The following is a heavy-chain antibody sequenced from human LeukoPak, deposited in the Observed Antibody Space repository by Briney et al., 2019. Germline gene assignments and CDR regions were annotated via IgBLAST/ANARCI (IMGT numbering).Heavy chain of an antibody. Sequence: SETLSLTCAVYGGSFSGYYWSWIRQPPGKGLEWIGEINHSGSTNYNPSLKSRVTISVDTSKNQFSLKLSSATAADTAVYYCARAGTTSPYYYYYYMDVWGKGTTVTVSS. CDR2: INHSGST. J-gene: IGHJ6*03. D-gene: IGHD1-1*01. V-gene: IGHV4-34*01. CDR3: ARAGTTSPYYYYYYMDV. CDR1: GGSFSGYY.